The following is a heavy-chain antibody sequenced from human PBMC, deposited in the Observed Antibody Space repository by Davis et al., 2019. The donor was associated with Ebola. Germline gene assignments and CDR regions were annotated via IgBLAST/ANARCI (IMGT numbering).Heavy chain of an antibody. D-gene: IGHD1-26*01. CDR1: GFTLSNAW. CDR2: IKSKPDGGSA. CDR3: STIAGSLRV. V-gene: IGHV3-15*01. Sequence: PGGSLRLSCAASGFTLSNAWMIWVRQAPGKGLEWVGRIKSKPDGGSADYAAPVKGRVTISRDDSKNTLHLQMNSLQTEDTAVYYCSTIAGSLRVWGQGTLVTVSS. J-gene: IGHJ4*02.